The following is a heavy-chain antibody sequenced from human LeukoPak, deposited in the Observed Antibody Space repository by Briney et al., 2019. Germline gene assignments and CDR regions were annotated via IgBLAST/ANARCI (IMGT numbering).Heavy chain of an antibody. V-gene: IGHV3-23*01. CDR3: ARASPVYYDILTGYGYPYTSGFDH. Sequence: GGSLRLSCAASGFTFSSYAMTWVRRAPGKGLDYVSAISGSGDSTYYADSVKGRFTISRHNSKNTLYLQMNSLRAEDTAVYYCARASPVYYDILTGYGYPYTSGFDHWGQGTLVTVSS. J-gene: IGHJ4*02. D-gene: IGHD3-9*01. CDR2: ISGSGDST. CDR1: GFTFSSYA.